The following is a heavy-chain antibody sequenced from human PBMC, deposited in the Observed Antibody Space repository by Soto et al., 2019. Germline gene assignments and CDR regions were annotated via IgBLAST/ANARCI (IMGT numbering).Heavy chain of an antibody. CDR3: ARAVYCTTDNCWDGFHYYNIDV. Sequence: PSETLSLTCFVSGDSINNTYWWSWVRQAPGQGLGWIGGSYETGGSSDRPSLRGRITLSVDSSKNQFSLKLTSVAAADTAVYYCARAVYCTTDNCWDGFHYYNIDVWGQGTAVTVSS. V-gene: IGHV4-4*02. CDR1: GDSINNTYW. J-gene: IGHJ6*02. CDR2: SYETGGS. D-gene: IGHD2-8*01.